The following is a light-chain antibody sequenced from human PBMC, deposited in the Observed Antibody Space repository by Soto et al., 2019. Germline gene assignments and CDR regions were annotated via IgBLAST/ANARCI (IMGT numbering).Light chain of an antibody. J-gene: IGKJ1*01. Sequence: DIQMTQSPSTLAASVGDTVTMTCRSSSKWLAWYQKKPGKAPKLLIYEASTLKSGVPSRFSGSGSGTEFTLTISSLQPDDFATYYCQHYNSYSEAFGQGTKVELK. CDR2: EAS. V-gene: IGKV1-5*03. CDR1: SSSKW. CDR3: QHYNSYSEA.